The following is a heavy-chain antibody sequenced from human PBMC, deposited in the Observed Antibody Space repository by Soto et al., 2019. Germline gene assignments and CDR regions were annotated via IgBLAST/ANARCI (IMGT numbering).Heavy chain of an antibody. CDR2: IRNGGTT. D-gene: IGHD3-16*01. Sequence: GGSLRLSCAASGFTSSPFSHAWLTWVRRAPGKGLEWIGRIRNGGTTDYAAPLKGRFILSRDDSKNTMSLQMNSLEAEDTATYDCSWASNAYYLLWSWRHGTLVTVSS. CDR1: GFTSSPFSHAW. J-gene: IGHJ5*01. CDR3: SWASNAYYLLWS. V-gene: IGHV3-15*01.